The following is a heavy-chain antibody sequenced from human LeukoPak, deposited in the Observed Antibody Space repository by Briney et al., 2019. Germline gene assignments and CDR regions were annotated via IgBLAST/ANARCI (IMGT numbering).Heavy chain of an antibody. CDR1: GGSISSGDYY. CDR2: IYYSGST. V-gene: IGHV4-30-4*01. D-gene: IGHD3-10*01. Sequence: SETLSLTCTVSGGSISSGDYYWRWIRQPPGKGLEWIGYIYYSGSTYYNPSLKSRVTISVDTSKNQFSLKLSSVTAADTAVYYCTIMVRGVIVSWFDPWGQGTLVTVSS. CDR3: TIMVRGVIVSWFDP. J-gene: IGHJ5*02.